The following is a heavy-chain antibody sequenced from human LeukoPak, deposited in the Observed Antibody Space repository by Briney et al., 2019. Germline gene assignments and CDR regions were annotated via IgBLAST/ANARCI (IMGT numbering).Heavy chain of an antibody. D-gene: IGHD5-24*01. CDR3: ARISGGYKLFDY. CDR1: GYTLTELS. CDR2: FDPEDGET. J-gene: IGHJ4*02. Sequence: ASVKVSCKVSGYTLTELSMHWVRQAPGKGLEWMGGFDPEDGETIYAQKFQGRVTMTEDTSTDTAYMELSSLRSEDTAVYYCARISGGYKLFDYWGQGTLVTVSS. V-gene: IGHV1-24*01.